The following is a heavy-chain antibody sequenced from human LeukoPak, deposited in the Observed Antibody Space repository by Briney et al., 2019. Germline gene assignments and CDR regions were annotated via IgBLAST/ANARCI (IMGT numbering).Heavy chain of an antibody. V-gene: IGHV3-7*04. CDR2: IKPDGSEG. CDR3: ATVTSGATTDPFDY. Sequence: GGSLRLSCAASGFTFSNYWMTWVRQAPGKGLEWVANIKPDGSEGYFVDSLRGRFTISRDNAENSLYLQMNSLRAEDTAVYYCATVTSGATTDPFDYWGHGTLVTVSS. D-gene: IGHD1-26*01. CDR1: GFTFSNYW. J-gene: IGHJ4*01.